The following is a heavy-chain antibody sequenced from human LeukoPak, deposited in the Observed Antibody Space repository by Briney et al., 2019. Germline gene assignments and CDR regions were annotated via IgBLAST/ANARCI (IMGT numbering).Heavy chain of an antibody. CDR3: ARGRTTFDH. CDR1: DYSFISYG. J-gene: IGHJ4*02. V-gene: IGHV1-18*01. CDR2: ISAYNGNT. D-gene: IGHD4-11*01. Sequence: ASVKVSCKGSDYSFISYGISWVRQAPGQGLEWMGWISAYNGNTNYAQSLQGRVTMTSDTSTSTAYMELRSLTSDDTAIYFCARGRTTFDHWGQGTLVTVSS.